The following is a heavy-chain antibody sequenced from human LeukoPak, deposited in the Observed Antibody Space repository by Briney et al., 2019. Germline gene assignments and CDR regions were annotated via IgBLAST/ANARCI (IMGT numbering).Heavy chain of an antibody. Sequence: GGSLRLSCAASGFTFSSYSMNWVRQAPGKGLEWVSSISSSSSYIYYADSVKGRFTISRDNAKNSLYLQMNSLRAEDTAVYYCARAPRDCSGGSCYGLDYWGQGTLVTVSS. CDR3: ARAPRDCSGGSCYGLDY. J-gene: IGHJ4*02. V-gene: IGHV3-21*01. D-gene: IGHD2-15*01. CDR2: ISSSSSYI. CDR1: GFTFSSYS.